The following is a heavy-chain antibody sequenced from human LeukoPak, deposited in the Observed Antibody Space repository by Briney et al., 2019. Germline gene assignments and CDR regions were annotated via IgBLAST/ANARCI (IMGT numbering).Heavy chain of an antibody. CDR2: ISYDGSNK. Sequence: GGSLRLSCAASGFTFSSYGMHWVRQAPGKGLEWVAVISYDGSNKYYADSVKGRFTISRDNSKDTLYLQMNSLRAEDTAVYYCAKGAVAGTAPWGQGTLVTVSS. V-gene: IGHV3-30*18. J-gene: IGHJ5*02. CDR3: AKGAVAGTAP. D-gene: IGHD6-19*01. CDR1: GFTFSSYG.